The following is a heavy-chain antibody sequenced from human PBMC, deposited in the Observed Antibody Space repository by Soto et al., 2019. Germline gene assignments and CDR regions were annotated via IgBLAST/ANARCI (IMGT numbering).Heavy chain of an antibody. V-gene: IGHV3-21*01. CDR1: GFTFSSYS. CDR2: ISSSSSYI. J-gene: IGHJ4*02. CDR3: ARLGAAASFSH. D-gene: IGHD2-2*01. Sequence: GGSLRLSCAASGFTFSSYSINWVRQSPGKGLEWVSSISSSSSYIYYADSVKGRFTISRDNAKNSLYLQMNSLRAEDTAVYYCARLGAAASFSHWGQGTLVTVSS.